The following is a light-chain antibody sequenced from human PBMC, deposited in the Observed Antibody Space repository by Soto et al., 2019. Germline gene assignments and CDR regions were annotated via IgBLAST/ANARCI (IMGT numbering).Light chain of an antibody. CDR3: LSYTTSRIYV. J-gene: IGLJ1*01. CDR2: STS. CDR1: SGSVSTRYY. Sequence: QAVVTQEPSFSVSPGGTVTLTCGVSSGSVSTRYYPSWYQQTPGQAPRTLIYSTSTRSSGVPDRFSGSKSDNTASLTISGLQAEDEADYYCLSYTTSRIYVFGTGTKLTVL. V-gene: IGLV8-61*01.